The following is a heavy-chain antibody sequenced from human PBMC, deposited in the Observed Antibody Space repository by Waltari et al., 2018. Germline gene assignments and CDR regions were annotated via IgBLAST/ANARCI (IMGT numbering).Heavy chain of an antibody. D-gene: IGHD3-22*01. CDR3: AKEGSGYYPWYFDY. CDR1: GFTFSSYG. CDR2: ISYYGSNK. Sequence: QVQLVESGGGVVQPGRSLRLSCAASGFTFSSYGMHWVRQAPGKGLEWVAVISYYGSNKYYADSVKGRFTISRDNSKNTLYLQMNSLRAEDTAVYYCAKEGSGYYPWYFDYWGQGTLVTVSS. J-gene: IGHJ4*02. V-gene: IGHV3-30*18.